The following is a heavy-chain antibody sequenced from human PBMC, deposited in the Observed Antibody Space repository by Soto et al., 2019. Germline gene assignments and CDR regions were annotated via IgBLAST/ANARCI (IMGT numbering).Heavy chain of an antibody. CDR3: ARQGIGNLHGLVDV. D-gene: IGHD3-10*01. V-gene: IGHV4-59*08. Sequence: QVQLQESGPGLVKPSETLSLTCTVSGGSIDGYNCAWIRQPPGKALEWVGYVYYNGGSSYNPSLKIRVTRSMDTSKSQFSLQLRAVTAADTAVYYCARQGIGNLHGLVDVWGRGTTVTVSS. J-gene: IGHJ6*02. CDR2: VYYNGGS. CDR1: GGSIDGYN.